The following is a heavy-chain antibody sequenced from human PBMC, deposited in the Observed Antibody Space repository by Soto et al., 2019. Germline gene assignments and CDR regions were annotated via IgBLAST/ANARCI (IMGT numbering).Heavy chain of an antibody. CDR2: IIPIFGTA. D-gene: IGHD6-19*01. CDR1: GGTFSSYA. CDR3: ARSRGIAVADDFDY. Sequence: QVQLVQSGAEVKKPGSSVKVSCKASGGTFSSYAISWVLQAPGQGLKWMGGIIPIFGTANYAQKFQGRVTITADESTSTAFMELSSLRSEDTAVYYSARSRGIAVADDFDYWGQGTLVTVSS. V-gene: IGHV1-69*12. J-gene: IGHJ4*02.